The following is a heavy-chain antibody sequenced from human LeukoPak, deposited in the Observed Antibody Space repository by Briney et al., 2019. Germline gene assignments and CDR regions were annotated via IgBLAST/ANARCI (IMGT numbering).Heavy chain of an antibody. D-gene: IGHD6-13*01. V-gene: IGHV4-59*01. CDR2: IYYSGST. CDR1: GGSISSYY. Sequence: SETLSLTCTVSGGSISSYYWNWIRQPPGKGLEWIGYIYYSGSTNYNPSLKSRVTISVDTSKNQFSLKLSSVTAADTAVYYCARFNSSWSYFDYWGQGTLVTVSP. J-gene: IGHJ4*02. CDR3: ARFNSSWSYFDY.